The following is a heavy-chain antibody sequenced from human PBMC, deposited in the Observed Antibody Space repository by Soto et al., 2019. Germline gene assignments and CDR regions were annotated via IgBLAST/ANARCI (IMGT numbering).Heavy chain of an antibody. J-gene: IGHJ4*02. D-gene: IGHD2-15*01. Sequence: QVQLVESGGGVVQPGRSLRLSCAASGFTFSSYAMHWVRQAPGKGLEWVAVISYDGSNKYYADSVKGRFTISRDNSKNTLYLQMNSLRAEDTAVYYCARVCSGGSSYRVGDYWGQGTLVTVSS. CDR3: ARVCSGGSSYRVGDY. CDR2: ISYDGSNK. V-gene: IGHV3-30-3*01. CDR1: GFTFSSYA.